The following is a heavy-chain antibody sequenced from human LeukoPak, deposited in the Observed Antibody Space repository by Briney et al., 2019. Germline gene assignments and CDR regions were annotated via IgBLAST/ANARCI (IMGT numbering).Heavy chain of an antibody. CDR1: GFTFSSYA. V-gene: IGHV3-30-3*01. CDR2: ISYDGSNE. CDR3: AASSLIAVAGTDY. Sequence: QPGGSLRLSCAASGFTFSSYAMHWVRQAPGKGLEWVAVISYDGSNEYYADSVKGRFTISRDNSKNTLYLQMNSLRAEDTAVYYCAASSLIAVAGTDYWGQGTLVTVSS. J-gene: IGHJ4*02. D-gene: IGHD6-19*01.